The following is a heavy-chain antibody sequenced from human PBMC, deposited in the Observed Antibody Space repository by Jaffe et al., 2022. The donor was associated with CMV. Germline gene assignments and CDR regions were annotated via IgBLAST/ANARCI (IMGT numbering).Heavy chain of an antibody. J-gene: IGHJ6*02. V-gene: IGHV3-23*01. CDR1: GFTFSSYA. CDR3: ARHIVATIKSFDYYYYYGMDV. Sequence: EVQLLESGGGLVQPGGSLRLSCAASGFTFSSYAMSWVRQAPGKGLEWVSAISGSGGSTYYADSVKGRFTISRDNSKNTLYLQMNSLRAEDTAVYYCARHIVATIKSFDYYYYYGMDVWGQGTTVTVSS. D-gene: IGHD5-12*01. CDR2: ISGSGGST.